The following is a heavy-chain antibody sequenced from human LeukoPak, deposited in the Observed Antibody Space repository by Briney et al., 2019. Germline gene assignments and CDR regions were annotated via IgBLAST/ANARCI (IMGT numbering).Heavy chain of an antibody. CDR3: ARDFIVSYYDSSGFGY. CDR1: GFTVSSYW. V-gene: IGHV3-7*05. Sequence: GGSLRLSCAASGFTVSSYWMSWVRQAPGKGLEWVANIKQDGSEKYYVDSVKGRFTISRDNAKNSLYLQMNSLRAEDTAVYYCARDFIVSYYDSSGFGYWGQGTLVTVSS. J-gene: IGHJ4*02. D-gene: IGHD3-22*01. CDR2: IKQDGSEK.